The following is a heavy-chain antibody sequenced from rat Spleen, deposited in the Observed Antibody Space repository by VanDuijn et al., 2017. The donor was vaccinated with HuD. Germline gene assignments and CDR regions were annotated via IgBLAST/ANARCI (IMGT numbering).Heavy chain of an antibody. CDR1: GFTFNYYW. J-gene: IGHJ2*01. V-gene: IGHV5-31*01. Sequence: EVQLVESGGGLVLPGRSLKLSCVTSGFTFNYYWMTWIRQAPTKGLEWGASISYDGGNTYYRDSVKGRFSISRDNAKSTLYLQMASLRSEDTATYYCARNGLQWSDFFDYWGQGVMVTVSS. CDR2: ISYDGGNT. D-gene: IGHD4-6*01. CDR3: ARNGLQWSDFFDY.